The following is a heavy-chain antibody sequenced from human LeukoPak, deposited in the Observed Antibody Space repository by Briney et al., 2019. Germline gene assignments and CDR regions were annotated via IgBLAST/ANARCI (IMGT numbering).Heavy chain of an antibody. CDR1: GGSISSSSYY. V-gene: IGHV4-61*05. Sequence: PSETLSLTCTVSGGSISSSSYYWSWIRQPPGKGLEWIGYIYYSGSTNYNPSLKSRVTISVDTSKNQFSLKLSSVTAADTAVYYCARYRYYYDSSGYRQYYYYGMDVWGQGTTVTVSS. CDR3: ARYRYYYDSSGYRQYYYYGMDV. CDR2: IYYSGST. J-gene: IGHJ6*02. D-gene: IGHD3-22*01.